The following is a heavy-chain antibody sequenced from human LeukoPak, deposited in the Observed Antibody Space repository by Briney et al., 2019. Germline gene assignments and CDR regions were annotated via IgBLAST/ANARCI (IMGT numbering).Heavy chain of an antibody. CDR3: ARGGSGSYYKWNWFDP. Sequence: SETLSLTCAVYGGSFSGYYWSWIRQPAGKGLEWIGRIYTSGSTNYNPSLKSRVTISVDTSKNQFSLKLSSVTAADTAVYYCARGGSGSYYKWNWFDPWGQGTLVTVSS. CDR2: IYTSGST. J-gene: IGHJ5*02. V-gene: IGHV4-59*10. D-gene: IGHD3-10*01. CDR1: GGSFSGYY.